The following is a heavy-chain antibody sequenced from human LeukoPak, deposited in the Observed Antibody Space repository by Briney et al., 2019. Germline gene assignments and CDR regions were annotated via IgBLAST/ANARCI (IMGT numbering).Heavy chain of an antibody. Sequence: SETLSLTCTVSGGSISSYYWSWIRQPPGKGLEWIGYIYTSGSTNYNPPLKSRVTISVDTSKNQFSLKLSSVTAADTAVYYCARRFYYYDSSGYPAVYFDYWGQGTLVTVPS. CDR1: GGSISSYY. D-gene: IGHD3-22*01. CDR2: IYTSGST. CDR3: ARRFYYYDSSGYPAVYFDY. J-gene: IGHJ4*02. V-gene: IGHV4-4*09.